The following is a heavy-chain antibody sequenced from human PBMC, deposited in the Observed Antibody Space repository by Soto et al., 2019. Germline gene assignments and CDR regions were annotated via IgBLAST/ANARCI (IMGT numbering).Heavy chain of an antibody. J-gene: IGHJ4*02. V-gene: IGHV4-34*01. Sequence: SDTLSLTCAVDGGSFSGYYWSWIRQPPGKGLEWIGEINHSGSTNYNPSLKSRVTISVDTSKNQFSLKLSSVTAADTAVYYCARDSYSYGYSDYWGQGTLVTVSS. D-gene: IGHD5-18*01. CDR3: ARDSYSYGYSDY. CDR1: GGSFSGYY. CDR2: INHSGST.